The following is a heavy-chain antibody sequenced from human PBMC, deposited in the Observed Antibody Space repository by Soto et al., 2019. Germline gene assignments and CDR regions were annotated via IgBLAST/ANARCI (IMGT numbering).Heavy chain of an antibody. CDR2: INPDGKNT. D-gene: IGHD2-2*01. Sequence: GGSLRLSCEASGFTFSSYWMNWIRQAPGKGLEWLANINPDGKNTYYPDSLEGRFTVSRDNARNSLFLQIDSLRVDDTAVYYCAKDQWYCSSTSCYGMDVWGQGTTVTVSS. V-gene: IGHV3-7*01. CDR1: GFTFSSYW. J-gene: IGHJ6*02. CDR3: AKDQWYCSSTSCYGMDV.